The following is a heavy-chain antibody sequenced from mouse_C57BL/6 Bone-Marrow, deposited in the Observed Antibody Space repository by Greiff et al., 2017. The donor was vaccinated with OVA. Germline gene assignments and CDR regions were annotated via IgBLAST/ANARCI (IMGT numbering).Heavy chain of an antibody. D-gene: IGHD2-3*01. Sequence: VQLQQPGAELVMPGASVKLSCKASGYTFTSYWMHWVKQRPGQGLEWIGEIDPSDSYTNYNQKFKGKSTLTVDKSSSTAYMQLSSLTSEDSAVYYCARRGDGYPFAYWGQGTLVTVSA. V-gene: IGHV1-69*01. CDR3: ARRGDGYPFAY. CDR1: GYTFTSYW. J-gene: IGHJ3*01. CDR2: IDPSDSYT.